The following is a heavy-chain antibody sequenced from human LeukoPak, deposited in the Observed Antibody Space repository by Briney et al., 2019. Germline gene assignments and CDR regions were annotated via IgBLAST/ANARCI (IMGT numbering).Heavy chain of an antibody. CDR3: ARDSVHDAFDI. CDR1: GGSISSYY. Sequence: SETLSLTCTVSGGSISSYYWSWIRQPPGKGLEWIGYIYYSRSTNYNPSLKSRVTISVDTSKNQFSLKLSSVTAADTAVYYCARDSVHDAFDIWGQGTMVTVSS. D-gene: IGHD1-1*01. CDR2: IYYSRST. J-gene: IGHJ3*02. V-gene: IGHV4-59*01.